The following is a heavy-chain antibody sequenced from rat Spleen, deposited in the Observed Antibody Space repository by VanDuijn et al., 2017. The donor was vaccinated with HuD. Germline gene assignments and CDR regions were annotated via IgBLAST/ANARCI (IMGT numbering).Heavy chain of an antibody. CDR1: GFTFSDYY. V-gene: IGHV5-7*01. CDR2: IIYDGSDT. CDR3: SRDDYYSAVFDY. D-gene: IGHD1-1*01. J-gene: IGHJ2*01. Sequence: EVQLVESGGGLVQPGRSLKLSCAASGFTFSDYYMAWVRQFPKKGLEWVAIIIYDGSDTFYRDSVKGRFTISRDNAKNTLYLQMNSLRSEDTASYYCSRDDYYSAVFDYWGQGVMVTVSS.